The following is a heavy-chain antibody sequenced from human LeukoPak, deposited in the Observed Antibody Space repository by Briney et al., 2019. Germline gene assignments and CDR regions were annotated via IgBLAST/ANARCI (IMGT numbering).Heavy chain of an antibody. Sequence: GGSLRLXCAASGFTFSSYAMSWVRQAPGKGLEWVSAISGSGGSTYYADSVKGRFTISRDNSKNTLYLQMNSLRAEDTAVYYCAKDRDCSSTSCYFDYWGQGTLATVSS. CDR1: GFTFSSYA. CDR2: ISGSGGST. CDR3: AKDRDCSSTSCYFDY. J-gene: IGHJ4*02. V-gene: IGHV3-23*01. D-gene: IGHD2-2*01.